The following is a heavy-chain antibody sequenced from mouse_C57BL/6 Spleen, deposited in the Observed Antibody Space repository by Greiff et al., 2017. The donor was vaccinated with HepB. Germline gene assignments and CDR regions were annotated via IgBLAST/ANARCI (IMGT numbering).Heavy chain of an antibody. CDR2: FYPGSGSI. Sequence: VQLKQSGAELAKPGASVKLSCKASGYTFTEYTIHWVKQRSGQGLEWIGWFYPGSGSIKYNEKFKDKATLTADKSSSTVYMELSRLTSEDSAVYFSARHEDPEYYGAWFAYWGQGTLVTVSA. CDR3: ARHEDPEYYGAWFAY. D-gene: IGHD1-1*02. CDR1: GYTFTEYT. J-gene: IGHJ3*01. V-gene: IGHV1-62-2*01.